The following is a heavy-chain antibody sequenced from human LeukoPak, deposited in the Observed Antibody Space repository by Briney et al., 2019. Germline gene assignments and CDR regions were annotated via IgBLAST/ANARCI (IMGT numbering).Heavy chain of an antibody. D-gene: IGHD1-26*01. Sequence: PSETLSLTCTVSGGSISSSSYYWGWIRQPPGKGLEWIGSIYYSGSTYYNPSLKSRVTISVDTSKNQFSLKLSSVTAADTAVYYCARDFEVGITGEYFDYWGQGTLVTVSS. CDR3: ARDFEVGITGEYFDY. V-gene: IGHV4-39*07. CDR2: IYYSGST. J-gene: IGHJ4*02. CDR1: GGSISSSSYY.